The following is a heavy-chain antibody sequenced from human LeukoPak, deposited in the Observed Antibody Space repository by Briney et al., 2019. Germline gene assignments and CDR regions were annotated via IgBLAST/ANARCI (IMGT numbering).Heavy chain of an antibody. J-gene: IGHJ4*02. Sequence: GGSLRLSCAASGFTFSTYGMHWVRQAPGKGLEWVALISYDGSNKYYADSVKGRFTISRDNSKNTLYLQMNSLRAEDTAVYYCAKDVGAAIVVPAASPHWGQGTLVTVSS. V-gene: IGHV3-30*18. CDR1: GFTFSTYG. CDR2: ISYDGSNK. D-gene: IGHD2-2*01. CDR3: AKDVGAAIVVPAASPH.